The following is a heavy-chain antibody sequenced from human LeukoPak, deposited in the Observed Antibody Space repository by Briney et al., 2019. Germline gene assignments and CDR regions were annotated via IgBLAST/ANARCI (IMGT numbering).Heavy chain of an antibody. CDR3: AKDNRGYCSGGSCPWNDAFDI. J-gene: IGHJ3*02. D-gene: IGHD2-15*01. V-gene: IGHV3-23*01. CDR2: ISGSGGST. CDR1: GFTFSSYA. Sequence: PGGSLRLSCAASGFTFSSYAMSWVRQAPGKGLEWVSAISGSGGSTYYADSVKGRFTISRDNSKNTLYLQMNSLRAEDTAVYYCAKDNRGYCSGGSCPWNDAFDIWGQGTMVTVSS.